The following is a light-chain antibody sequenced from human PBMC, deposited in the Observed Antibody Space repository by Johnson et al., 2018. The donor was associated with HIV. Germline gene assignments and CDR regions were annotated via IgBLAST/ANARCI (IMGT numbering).Light chain of an antibody. CDR2: ENN. J-gene: IGLJ1*01. CDR3: GTWDSSLSAGV. Sequence: QSVLTQPPSVSAAPGQKVTISCSGSSCNIGNNYVSWYQQLPGTAPKLLIYENNKRPSGIPDRFSGSKSGTSATLGITGLPTGDEADYYCGTWDSSLSAGVFGTGTKVTVL. V-gene: IGLV1-51*02. CDR1: SCNIGNNY.